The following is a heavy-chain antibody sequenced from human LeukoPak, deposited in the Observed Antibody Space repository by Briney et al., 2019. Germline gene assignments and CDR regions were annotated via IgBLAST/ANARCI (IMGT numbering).Heavy chain of an antibody. CDR1: GDIFYSNSAA. CDR2: TYYRCNRYN. CDR3: TRAPPRTYYDFWSGSSGTYY. D-gene: IGHD3-3*01. J-gene: IGHJ4*02. Sequence: SQTLSLICALSGDIFYSNSAAWDWIRQSPSRGLEWLERTYYRCNRYNDYAVSVKNRISRNPDTSKNQFSLQLNSVTREDTAVYSCTRAPPRTYYDFWSGSSGTYYWGQGALGTASS. V-gene: IGHV6-1*01.